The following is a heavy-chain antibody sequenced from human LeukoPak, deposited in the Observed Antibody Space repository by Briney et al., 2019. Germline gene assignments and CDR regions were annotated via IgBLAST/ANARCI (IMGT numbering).Heavy chain of an antibody. Sequence: GGSLRLSCAASEFTLSSYDINWVRQAPGEGPEWVPYISRSGTTIYYAASVRGRFTISRDNAKNSVYLQMDSLRADDTAVYFCAGAIIGYYHYWVQGTLVTVSS. CDR2: ISRSGTTI. D-gene: IGHD3-22*01. CDR1: EFTLSSYD. J-gene: IGHJ4*02. V-gene: IGHV3-48*03. CDR3: AGAIIGYYHY.